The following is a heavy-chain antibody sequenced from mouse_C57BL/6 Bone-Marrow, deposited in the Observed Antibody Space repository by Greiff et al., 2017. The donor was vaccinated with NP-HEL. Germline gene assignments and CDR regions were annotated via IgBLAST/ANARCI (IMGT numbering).Heavy chain of an antibody. V-gene: IGHV1-19*01. CDR1: GYTFTDYY. Sequence: EVKLQQSGPVLVKPGASVKMSCKASGYTFTDYYMNWVKQSHGKSLEWIGVINPYNGGTSYNQKFKGKATLTVDKSSSTAYMELNSLTSEDSAVYYCARGDETAQATGYWGQGTTLTVSS. CDR2: INPYNGGT. D-gene: IGHD3-2*02. CDR3: ARGDETAQATGY. J-gene: IGHJ2*01.